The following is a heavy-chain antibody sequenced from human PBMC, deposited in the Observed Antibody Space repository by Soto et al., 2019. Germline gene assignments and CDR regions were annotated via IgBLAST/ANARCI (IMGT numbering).Heavy chain of an antibody. Sequence: QVQLVQSGAEVKKPGASVKVSCKASGYTFTSYDINWVRQATGQGLEWMGWMNPNSGNTGYAQKFQGRVTMTRNTYISTAYMELSSPRSEDTDVYYWARGRAHSSCFLQNYWGQGTLVTVSS. CDR2: MNPNSGNT. V-gene: IGHV1-8*01. CDR3: ARGRAHSSCFLQNY. CDR1: GYTFTSYD. J-gene: IGHJ4*02. D-gene: IGHD3-22*01.